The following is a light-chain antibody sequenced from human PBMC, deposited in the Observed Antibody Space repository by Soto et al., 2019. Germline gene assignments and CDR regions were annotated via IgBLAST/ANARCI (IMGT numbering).Light chain of an antibody. V-gene: IGKV1-17*01. CDR3: LQHNSYPLT. CDR1: QGIRND. J-gene: IGKJ3*01. CDR2: AAS. Sequence: DTQTTPSPSALSASVGHRVTITSRASQGIRNDLGWYQQKPGKAPKHLISAASSLQSGVPSRFSGSGSGTEFTLTISSLQSEDFATYSCLQHNSYPLTFGPGTKVDIK.